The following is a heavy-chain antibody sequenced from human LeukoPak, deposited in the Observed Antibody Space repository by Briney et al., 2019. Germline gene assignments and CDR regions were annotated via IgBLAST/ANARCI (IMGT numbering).Heavy chain of an antibody. J-gene: IGHJ6*02. D-gene: IGHD2-8*02. CDR1: GGSISSSYYY. Sequence: KPSEILSLTCTVSGGSISSSYYYWGWFRQPPGMQLEWIGSIYYSGSTYYNPSLRSRVTISVDTSKNQFSLKLSSVTAADTAVYYCARHKHTYWYRAYYGMDVWGQGTTVTVSS. V-gene: IGHV4-39*01. CDR2: IYYSGST. CDR3: ARHKHTYWYRAYYGMDV.